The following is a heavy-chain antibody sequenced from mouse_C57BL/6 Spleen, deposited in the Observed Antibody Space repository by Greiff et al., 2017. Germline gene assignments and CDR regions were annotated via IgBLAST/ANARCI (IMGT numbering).Heavy chain of an antibody. D-gene: IGHD2-1*01. V-gene: IGHV5-17*01. CDR2: ISSGSSTI. Sequence: EVKLVESGGGLVKPGGSLKLSCAASGFTFSDYGMHWVRQAPEKGLEWVAYISSGSSTIYYADTVKGRFTISRDNAKNTLFLQMTSLRSEDTAMYYCASPYGNYPYWYFDVWGTGTTVTVSS. CDR3: ASPYGNYPYWYFDV. J-gene: IGHJ1*03. CDR1: GFTFSDYG.